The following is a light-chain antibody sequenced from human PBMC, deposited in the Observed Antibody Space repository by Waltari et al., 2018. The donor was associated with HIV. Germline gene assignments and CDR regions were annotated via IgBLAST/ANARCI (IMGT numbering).Light chain of an antibody. Sequence: QPSLTQPASVSGSPGRPIPVPCTGTSSDVGPSDLFPWYQQHPGKAPKLMIYEVTKRPSGVSNRFSGSKSGNTASLTVSGLQADDEAEYYCCSYRGSNTWVFGGGTKVTVL. CDR3: CSYRGSNTWV. J-gene: IGLJ3*02. CDR1: SSDVGPSDL. V-gene: IGLV2-23*02. CDR2: EVT.